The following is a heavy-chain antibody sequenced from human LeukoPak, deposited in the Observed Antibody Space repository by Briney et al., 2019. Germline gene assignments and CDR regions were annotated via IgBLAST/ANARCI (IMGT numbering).Heavy chain of an antibody. CDR1: GGSFSGYY. V-gene: IGHV4-34*01. CDR2: INHSGST. CDR3: ARGYCSSTSCYRYYYYGMDV. Sequence: SETLSLTCAVYGGSFSGYYWSWIRQPPGKGLEWIGEINHSGSTNYNPSLKSRVTISVDTSKNQFSLKLSSVTAADTAVYYCARGYCSSTSCYRYYYYGMDVWGQGTTVTVSS. D-gene: IGHD2-2*02. J-gene: IGHJ6*02.